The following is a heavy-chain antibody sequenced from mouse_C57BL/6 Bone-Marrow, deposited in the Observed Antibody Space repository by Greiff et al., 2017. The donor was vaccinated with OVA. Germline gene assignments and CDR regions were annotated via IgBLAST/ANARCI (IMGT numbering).Heavy chain of an antibody. CDR2: ISSGSSTI. V-gene: IGHV5-17*01. Sequence: EVHLVESGGGLVKPGGSLKLSCAASGFTFSDYGMHWVRQAPEKGLEWVAYISSGSSTIYYADTVKGRFTISRDNAKNTLFLQMTSLRSEDTAMYYCARPRQLRPLYAMDYWGQGTSVTVSS. D-gene: IGHD3-2*02. CDR3: ARPRQLRPLYAMDY. J-gene: IGHJ4*01. CDR1: GFTFSDYG.